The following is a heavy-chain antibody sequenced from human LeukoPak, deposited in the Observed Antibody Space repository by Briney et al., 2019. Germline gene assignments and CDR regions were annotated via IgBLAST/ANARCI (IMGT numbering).Heavy chain of an antibody. CDR3: ARHSGYCNHYMDV. Sequence: PSETLSLTCSVSGGSISSSNYYWGYIRQPPGKGLEWIGSIYYSGNTYYNPSLKSRVTISVDTSQNQFSLKLSSVAAADTAVYYCARHSGYCNHYMDVWGKGTTVTVSS. CDR1: GGSISSSNYY. J-gene: IGHJ6*03. CDR2: IYYSGNT. V-gene: IGHV4-39*01.